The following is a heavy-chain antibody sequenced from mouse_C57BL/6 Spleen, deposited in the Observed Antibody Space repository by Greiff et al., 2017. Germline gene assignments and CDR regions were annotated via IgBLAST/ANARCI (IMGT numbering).Heavy chain of an antibody. J-gene: IGHJ4*01. CDR2: INYDGSST. CDR1: GFTFSDYY. CDR3: ARGGNYDAMDY. D-gene: IGHD2-1*01. V-gene: IGHV5-16*01. Sequence: VQLKESEGGLVQPGSSMKLSCTASGFTFSDYYMAWVRQVPEKGLEWVANINYDGSSTYYLDSLKSRFIISRDNAKNILYLQMSSLKSEDTATYYCARGGNYDAMDYWGQGTSVTVSS.